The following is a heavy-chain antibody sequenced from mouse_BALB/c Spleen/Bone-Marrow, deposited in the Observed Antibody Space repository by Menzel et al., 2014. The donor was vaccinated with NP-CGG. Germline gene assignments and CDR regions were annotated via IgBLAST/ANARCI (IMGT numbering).Heavy chain of an antibody. Sequence: EVKLVESGGGLVQPGGSLKLSCAASGFTFSSYGMSWVRQTPDKRLELVATINSNGGSTYYPDSVKGRSTISRDNAKNTLYLQMSSLKSEDTAMYYCARDGYYVFYAMDYWGQGTSVTVSS. D-gene: IGHD2-3*01. CDR1: GFTFSSYG. J-gene: IGHJ4*01. CDR3: ARDGYYVFYAMDY. V-gene: IGHV5-6-3*01. CDR2: INSNGGST.